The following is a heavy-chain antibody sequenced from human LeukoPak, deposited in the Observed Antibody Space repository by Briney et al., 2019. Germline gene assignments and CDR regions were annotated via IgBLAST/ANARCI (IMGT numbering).Heavy chain of an antibody. CDR3: AKDSGYGGNSAVY. V-gene: IGHV3-30*02. CDR1: GFTFSSYE. Sequence: GGSLRLSCAASGFTFSSYEMNWVRQAPGKGLEWVAFIRYDGSNKYYADSVKGRFTISRDNSKNTLYLQMNSLRAEDTAVYYCAKDSGYGGNSAVYWGQGTLVTVSS. CDR2: IRYDGSNK. J-gene: IGHJ4*02. D-gene: IGHD4-23*01.